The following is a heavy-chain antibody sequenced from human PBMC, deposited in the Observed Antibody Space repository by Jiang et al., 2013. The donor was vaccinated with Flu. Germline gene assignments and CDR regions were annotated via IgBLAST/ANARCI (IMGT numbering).Heavy chain of an antibody. Sequence: SGAEVKKPGASVKVSCNTSGYTFTNYGISWVRQAPGQGLEWMGWISGYSGHTDYAQKFQGRVTMTTDTSTSTAYMELGSLRSDDTAVYYCAGEVYREVDYWGQGTLVTVSS. CDR2: ISGYSGHT. CDR1: GYTFTNYG. J-gene: IGHJ4*02. V-gene: IGHV1-18*04. D-gene: IGHD1-14*01. CDR3: AGEVYREVDY.